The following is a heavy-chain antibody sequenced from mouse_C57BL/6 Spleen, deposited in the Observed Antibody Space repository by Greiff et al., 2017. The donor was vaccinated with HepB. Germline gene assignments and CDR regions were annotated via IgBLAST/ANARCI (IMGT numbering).Heavy chain of an antibody. CDR1: GYTFTNYW. D-gene: IGHD4-1*01. Sequence: QVQLKQSGAELVRPGTSVKMSCKASGYTFTNYWIGWAKQRPGHGLEWIGDIYPGGGYTNYNEKFKGKATLTEDKSSSTAYMQVSSLTSEDSAIYYCAKDGGGTGYFDVWGTGTTVTVSS. V-gene: IGHV1-63*01. CDR2: IYPGGGYT. J-gene: IGHJ1*03. CDR3: AKDGGGTGYFDV.